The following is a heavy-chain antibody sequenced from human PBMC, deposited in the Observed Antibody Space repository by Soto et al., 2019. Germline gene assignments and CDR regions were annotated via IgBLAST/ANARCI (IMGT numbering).Heavy chain of an antibody. CDR3: ARVGKSWNDGNNWFDP. CDR1: GFTFSSYW. D-gene: IGHD1-1*01. J-gene: IGHJ5*02. CDR2: IKQDGSEK. Sequence: GGSLRLSCAASGFTFSSYWMSWVRQAPGKGLEWVANIKQDGSEKYYVDSVKGRFTISRDNAKNSLYLQMNSLRAEDTAVYYCARVGKSWNDGNNWFDPWGQGTLVTVSS. V-gene: IGHV3-7*01.